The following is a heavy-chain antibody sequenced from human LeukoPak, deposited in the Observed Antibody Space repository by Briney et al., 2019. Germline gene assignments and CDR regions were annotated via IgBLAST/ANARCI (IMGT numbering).Heavy chain of an antibody. V-gene: IGHV1-24*01. CDR1: GYTFTSYY. Sequence: VASVKVSCKASGYTFTSYYMHWVRQAPGKGLEWMGGFDPEDGETIYAQKFQGRVTMTEDTSTDTAYMELSSLRSEDTAVYYCATTRPYSGSYYFDYWGQGTLVTVSS. J-gene: IGHJ4*02. CDR3: ATTRPYSGSYYFDY. D-gene: IGHD1-26*01. CDR2: FDPEDGET.